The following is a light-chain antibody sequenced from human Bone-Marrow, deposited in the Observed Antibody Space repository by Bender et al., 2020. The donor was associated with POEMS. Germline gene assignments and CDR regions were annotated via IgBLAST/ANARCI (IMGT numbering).Light chain of an antibody. V-gene: IGLV2-14*03. Sequence: QSALTQPASVSGSPGQSITVSCTATNSDFGVYNSVSWYQQHPGKAPKLIIYRVSDRPSGVSTRFSGSKSGNTASLTISGLRPEDEADYYCSSTANNRGLLFGGGTKVTVL. CDR1: NSDFGVYNS. J-gene: IGLJ2*01. CDR2: RVS. CDR3: SSTANNRGLL.